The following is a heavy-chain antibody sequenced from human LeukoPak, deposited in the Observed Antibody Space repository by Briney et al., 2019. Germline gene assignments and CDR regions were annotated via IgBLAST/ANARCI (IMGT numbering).Heavy chain of an antibody. V-gene: IGHV3-23*01. CDR1: GFSFSSYA. Sequence: GGSLRLSCAASGFSFSSYAMSWVRQAPGKGLEWVSAISGSGGTTYYADSVKGRFTISRDNAKNTLYLQMNSLRAEDTAVYYCARAPPANDFWSGYTNWFDPWGQGTLVTVSS. D-gene: IGHD3-3*01. CDR3: ARAPPANDFWSGYTNWFDP. CDR2: ISGSGGTT. J-gene: IGHJ5*02.